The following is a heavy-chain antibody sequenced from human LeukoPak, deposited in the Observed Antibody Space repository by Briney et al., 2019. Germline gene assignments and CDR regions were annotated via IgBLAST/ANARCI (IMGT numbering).Heavy chain of an antibody. Sequence: PGGSLRLSCAASGFTSSSYAMSWVRQAPGKWLEWVSAISGSGGSTYYADSVKGRFTISRDNSKNTLYLQMNSLRAEDTAVYYCAKGLANWLDSWGQGTLVTVSS. J-gene: IGHJ5*01. CDR3: AKGLANWLDS. CDR2: ISGSGGST. CDR1: GFTSSSYA. V-gene: IGHV3-23*01.